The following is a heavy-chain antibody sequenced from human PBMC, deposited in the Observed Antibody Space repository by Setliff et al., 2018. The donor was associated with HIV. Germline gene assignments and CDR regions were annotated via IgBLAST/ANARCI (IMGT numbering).Heavy chain of an antibody. CDR1: GDSITRVSYY. D-gene: IGHD1-26*01. J-gene: IGHJ2*01. CDR2: IYTSGKT. CDR3: ARAAYSGTYLWEPATDL. V-gene: IGHV4-61*09. Sequence: SETLSLTCTVSGDSITRVSYYWSWIRQPAGKGLEWIWHIYTSGKTHYSPSLKSRITISADTSKNQLSLNLSSVTAADTAVYYCARAAYSGTYLWEPATDLWGRGTLVTVSS.